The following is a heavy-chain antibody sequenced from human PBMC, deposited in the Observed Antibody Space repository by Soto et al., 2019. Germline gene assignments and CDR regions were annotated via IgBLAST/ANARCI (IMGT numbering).Heavy chain of an antibody. CDR1: GFTFDDYA. CDR3: AKDKSGVAGSDY. V-gene: IGHV3-9*01. Sequence: LRLSCAASGFTFDDYAMHWVRQAPGKGLEWVSGISWNSGSIGYADSVKGRFTISRDNAKNSLYLQMNSLRAEDTALYYCAKDKSGVAGSDYWGQGTLVTVSS. D-gene: IGHD6-19*01. CDR2: ISWNSGSI. J-gene: IGHJ4*02.